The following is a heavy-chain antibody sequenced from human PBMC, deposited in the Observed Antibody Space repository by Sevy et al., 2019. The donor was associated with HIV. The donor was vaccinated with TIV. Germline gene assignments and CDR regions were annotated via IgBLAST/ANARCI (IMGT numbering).Heavy chain of an antibody. Sequence: GGSLRLSCTASGFAFSSSWMTWVRQAPGKGLEWVANIKQAGSEKYYVDFLKGRFTISKDNAKNSLYLQMKRLRAEDTAVYYCARLCTGFIYYYYYGMDVWGQGTTVTVSS. CDR3: ARLCTGFIYYYYYGMDV. J-gene: IGHJ6*02. D-gene: IGHD2-2*01. CDR1: GFAFSSSW. V-gene: IGHV3-7*01. CDR2: IKQAGSEK.